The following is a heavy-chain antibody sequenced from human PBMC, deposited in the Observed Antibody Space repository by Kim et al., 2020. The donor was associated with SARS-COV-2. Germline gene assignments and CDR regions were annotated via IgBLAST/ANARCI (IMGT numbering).Heavy chain of an antibody. V-gene: IGHV4-34*01. CDR3: ARGRSGSGRHSRGRGFDP. J-gene: IGHJ5*02. Sequence: SETLSLTCAVYGGSFSGYYWSWIRQPPGKGLEWIGEINHSGSTNYNPSLKSRVTISVDTSKNQFSLKLSSVTAADTAVYYCARGRSGSGRHSRGRGFDPWGQGTLVTVSS. CDR1: GGSFSGYY. CDR2: INHSGST. D-gene: IGHD3-10*01.